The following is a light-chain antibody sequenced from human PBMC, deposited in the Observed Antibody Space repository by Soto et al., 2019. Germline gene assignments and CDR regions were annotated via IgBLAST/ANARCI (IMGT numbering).Light chain of an antibody. J-gene: IGKJ1*01. Sequence: TQSPATLSLSPGERVTLSCRASQVIRNDLGWYQQKPGKAPKLLIYAASTLHSGVPSRFSGSGSATEFTLTISTLHPDDFATYYCVQDYDYPRTLGQGTKVDIK. CDR1: QVIRND. V-gene: IGKV1-6*01. CDR3: VQDYDYPRT. CDR2: AAS.